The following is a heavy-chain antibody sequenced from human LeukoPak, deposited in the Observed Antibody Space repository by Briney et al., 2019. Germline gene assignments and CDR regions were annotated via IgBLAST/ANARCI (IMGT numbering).Heavy chain of an antibody. Sequence: PGGSLRLSCAASGFTFSSYEMNWVRQAPGKGLEWVSYISSSGSTIYYADSVKGRFTISRDNAKNSLYLQMNSLRAEDTAVYYCAREGASGGWDIDYWGQGTLVTVSS. CDR2: ISSSGSTI. D-gene: IGHD6-19*01. CDR3: AREGASGGWDIDY. V-gene: IGHV3-48*03. J-gene: IGHJ4*02. CDR1: GFTFSSYE.